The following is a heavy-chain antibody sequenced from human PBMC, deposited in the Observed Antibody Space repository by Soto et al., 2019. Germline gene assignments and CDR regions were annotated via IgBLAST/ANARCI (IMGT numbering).Heavy chain of an antibody. Sequence: EVQLVESGGGLVQPGGSLRLSCAASGFTFSSYSMNWVRQAPGKGLEWVSYISSSSSTIYYADSVKGRFTISRDNAKNSLYLQMNSLRAEDTAVYYCARDQGGLLSRSNWFDPWGQGTLVTVSS. CDR1: GFTFSSYS. CDR3: ARDQGGLLSRSNWFDP. V-gene: IGHV3-48*01. J-gene: IGHJ5*02. CDR2: ISSSSSTI. D-gene: IGHD2-2*01.